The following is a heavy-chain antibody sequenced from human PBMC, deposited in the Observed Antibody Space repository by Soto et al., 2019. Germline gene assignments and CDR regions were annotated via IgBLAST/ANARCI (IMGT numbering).Heavy chain of an antibody. CDR1: GFTFSSYN. J-gene: IGHJ5*02. D-gene: IGHD2-15*01. CDR3: AGGYCSGGSCLLGDWFDP. CDR2: IRSSGSHI. V-gene: IGHV3-21*01. Sequence: EVQLVESGGGLVKPGGSLRLSCAASGFTFSSYNMNWVRQAPGKGLEWVSSIRSSGSHIYYADSVKGRFTISRDNAKNSLFLQINSLRAEDTAVYYCAGGYCSGGSCLLGDWFDPWGQGTLVTVSS.